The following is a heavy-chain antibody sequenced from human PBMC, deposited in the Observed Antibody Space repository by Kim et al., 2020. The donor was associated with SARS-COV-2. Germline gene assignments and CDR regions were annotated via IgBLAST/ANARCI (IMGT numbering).Heavy chain of an antibody. Sequence: DPVKGRFTISRDNSKNTLYLQMNSLRAEDTAVYYCAKDRANSVGATTWDYWGQGTLVTVSS. J-gene: IGHJ4*02. CDR3: AKDRANSVGATTWDY. V-gene: IGHV3-23*01. D-gene: IGHD1-26*01.